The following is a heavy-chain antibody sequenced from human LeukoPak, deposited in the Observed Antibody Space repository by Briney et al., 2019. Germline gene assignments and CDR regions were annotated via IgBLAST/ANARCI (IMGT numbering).Heavy chain of an antibody. V-gene: IGHV3-30*03. CDR2: ISYDGSNK. D-gene: IGHD1-20*01. J-gene: IGHJ6*02. CDR1: GFTFSSYG. Sequence: PGGSLRLSCAASGFTFSSYGMHWVRQAPGKGLEWVAVISYDGSNKYYADSVKGRFTISRDNSKNSLYLQMNSLRAEDTAVYYCARVKALSGTTTGGMDVWGQGITVTVSS. CDR3: ARVKALSGTTTGGMDV.